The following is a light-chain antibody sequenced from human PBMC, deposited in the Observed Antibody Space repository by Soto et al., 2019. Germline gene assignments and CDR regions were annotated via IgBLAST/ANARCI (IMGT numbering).Light chain of an antibody. V-gene: IGKV1-5*03. Sequence: DIQMPQSPSTLSASVGDRVPITCRASQSIDTWLAWHQQKPGKAPKLLISKASSLESGVPSRFSGSGSGTEFTLTISSLQPDDFATYYCQQYKSYRAFGQGTKVDIK. CDR3: QQYKSYRA. CDR1: QSIDTW. CDR2: KAS. J-gene: IGKJ1*01.